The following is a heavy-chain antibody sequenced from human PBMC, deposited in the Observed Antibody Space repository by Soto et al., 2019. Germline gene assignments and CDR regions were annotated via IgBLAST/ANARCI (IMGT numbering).Heavy chain of an antibody. CDR1: GYTFTIYD. J-gene: IGHJ4*02. Sequence: ASLKVSCKASGYTFTIYDINWVRRATGQGLEWMGWMNPNSGNTGYAQKFQGRVTMTRNTSISTAYMELSSLRSEDTAVYYCARGSGYGDYELGYWGQGTLVTVSS. CDR3: ARGSGYGDYELGY. CDR2: MNPNSGNT. V-gene: IGHV1-8*01. D-gene: IGHD4-17*01.